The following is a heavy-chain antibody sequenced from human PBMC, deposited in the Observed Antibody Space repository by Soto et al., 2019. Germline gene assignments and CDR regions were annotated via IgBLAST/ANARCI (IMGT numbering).Heavy chain of an antibody. D-gene: IGHD1-26*01. V-gene: IGHV1-18*01. CDR1: GYTFTNYG. CDR2: ISAYNGHT. J-gene: IGHJ4*02. Sequence: ASVKVSCKASGYTFTNYGFSWVRQDPGQGLEWMGWISAYNGHTNYAQKLQGRVTLTTDTSASTGYMELRSLESDDTAVYYCARISGGLVPTFDYWGQGTPVTDSS. CDR3: ARISGGLVPTFDY.